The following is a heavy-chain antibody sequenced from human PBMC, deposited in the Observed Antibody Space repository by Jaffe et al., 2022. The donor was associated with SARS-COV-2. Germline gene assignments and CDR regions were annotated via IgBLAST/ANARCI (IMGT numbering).Heavy chain of an antibody. V-gene: IGHV3-23*01. CDR3: AKDSGPFGVVKYFDN. CDR2: ISSSGSST. CDR1: GFTFSNYA. J-gene: IGHJ4*02. D-gene: IGHD3-3*01. Sequence: EVQLLESGGGLVQPGGSLRLSCAASGFTFSNYAMSWVRRAPGKGLEWVSAISSSGSSTYYADSVKGRLTISRDNSKNTLYLQMSSLRAEDTAIYYCAKDSGPFGVVKYFDNWGQGTLVTVSS.